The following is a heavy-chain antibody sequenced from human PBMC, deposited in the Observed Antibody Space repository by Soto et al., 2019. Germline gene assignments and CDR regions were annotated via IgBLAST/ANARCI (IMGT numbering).Heavy chain of an antibody. CDR1: GGSVSSGDYY. Sequence: SETLSLTCSVSGGSVSSGDYYWSWIRQPPGKGLEWVGYIYYSGSTTYSPSLKSRVTISLDTSKNQFSLILNSVTVADTAVYYCARLGGYYQAFDQWGQGSLVTAPQ. CDR3: ARLGGYYQAFDQ. D-gene: IGHD3-22*01. CDR2: IYYSGST. V-gene: IGHV4-61*08. J-gene: IGHJ4*02.